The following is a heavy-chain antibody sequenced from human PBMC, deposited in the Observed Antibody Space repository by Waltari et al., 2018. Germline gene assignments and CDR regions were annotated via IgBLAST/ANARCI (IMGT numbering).Heavy chain of an antibody. V-gene: IGHV4-59*01. J-gene: IGHJ6*03. D-gene: IGHD2-2*01. CDR2: SYYSGST. Sequence: QVQLQESGPGLVKPSETLSLTFTVSGGSISSYYWSWIRQPPGKGLEWIGNSYYSGSTNYNPSLKRRVTIAVDTAKNQFDLKVSSVTAADTAVYYCASGVVPAANPYYYYMDVWGKGTTVTISS. CDR3: ASGVVPAANPYYYYMDV. CDR1: GGSISSYY.